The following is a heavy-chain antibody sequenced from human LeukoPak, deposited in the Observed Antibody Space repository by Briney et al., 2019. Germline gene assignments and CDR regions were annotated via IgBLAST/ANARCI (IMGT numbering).Heavy chain of an antibody. Sequence: GGSLRLSCAASGFTFSSYGMHWVRQAPGKGLEWVAVISYDGSNKYYADSVKGRFTISRDNSKNTLYLQMISLRAEDTAVYYCAKWAHGMDVWGQGTTVTVSS. CDR1: GFTFSSYG. V-gene: IGHV3-30*18. J-gene: IGHJ6*02. CDR3: AKWAHGMDV. CDR2: ISYDGSNK.